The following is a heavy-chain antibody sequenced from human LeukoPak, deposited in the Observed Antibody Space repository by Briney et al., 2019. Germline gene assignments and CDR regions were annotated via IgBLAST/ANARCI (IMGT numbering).Heavy chain of an antibody. D-gene: IGHD6-19*01. CDR1: GFTFSNAW. J-gene: IGHJ5*02. CDR3: AREVDSSGFFNRDWFDP. V-gene: IGHV3-74*01. Sequence: GRSLRLSCAASGFTFSNAWMSWVRQAPGKGLEWVGRINSDGSSTSYADSVKGRFTISRDNAKNTLYLQMNSLRAEDTAVYYCAREVDSSGFFNRDWFDPWGQGTLVIVSS. CDR2: INSDGSST.